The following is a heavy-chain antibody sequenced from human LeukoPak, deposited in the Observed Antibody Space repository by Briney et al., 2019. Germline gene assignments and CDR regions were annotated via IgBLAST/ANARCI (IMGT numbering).Heavy chain of an antibody. J-gene: IGHJ6*03. V-gene: IGHV4-59*08. CDR2: IYVTGN. Sequence: SETLSLTRTVSGGSIGTYYWSWVRQSPGKGLEWIGYIYVTGNRYNPYLQSRVTISVDTSRNQFFLKMSSVTAADTAVYYCARHIGGGIEDMDVWGKGTKVTVSS. D-gene: IGHD3-16*02. CDR3: ARHIGGGIEDMDV. CDR1: GGSIGTYY.